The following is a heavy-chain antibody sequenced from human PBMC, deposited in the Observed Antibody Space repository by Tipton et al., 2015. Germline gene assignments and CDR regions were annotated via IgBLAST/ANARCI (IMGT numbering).Heavy chain of an antibody. CDR2: GYTSWST. D-gene: IGHD3-3*01. J-gene: IGHJ6*02. Sequence: TLSLTCTVSGGSISSCYWCWIRQPAGKGLGWIGRGYTSWSTNYNSTLKSRVTMSVDTSKNQYSLNLSSVTAAATAVYYCARLISSVAYYDFWSGSSRAYYGMGVWGQVTTFSASS. V-gene: IGHV4-4*07. CDR3: ARLISSVAYYDFWSGSSRAYYGMGV. CDR1: GGSISSCY.